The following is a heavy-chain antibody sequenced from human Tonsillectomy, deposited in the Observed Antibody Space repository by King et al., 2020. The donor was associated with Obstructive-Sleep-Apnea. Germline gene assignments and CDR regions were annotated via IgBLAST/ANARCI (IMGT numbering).Heavy chain of an antibody. CDR1: GFTFSSYA. V-gene: IGHV3-23*04. Sequence: VQLVESGGGLVQPGGSLRLSCAASGFTFSSYAMSWVRQAPGKGLEWVSAISGSGGSSYYAESVKGRVTISRDNSKNTLYLQMNSLRAEDTAVYYCAKDDPNYSNWYSWGQGTLVTVSS. D-gene: IGHD6-13*01. CDR3: AKDDPNYSNWYS. CDR2: ISGSGGSS. J-gene: IGHJ4*02.